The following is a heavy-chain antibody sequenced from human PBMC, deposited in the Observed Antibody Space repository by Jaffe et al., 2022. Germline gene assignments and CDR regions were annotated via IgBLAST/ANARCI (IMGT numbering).Heavy chain of an antibody. CDR3: ASHPLSDSYGSGSGKPSYYYYYMDV. CDR1: GYSISSGYY. J-gene: IGHJ6*03. V-gene: IGHV4-38-2*01. D-gene: IGHD3-10*01. Sequence: QVQLQESGPGLVKPSETLSLTCAVSGYSISSGYYWGWIRQPPGKGLEWIGSIYHSGSTYYNPSLKSRVTISVDTSKNQFSLKLSSVTAADTAVYYCASHPLSDSYGSGSGKPSYYYYYMDVWGKGTTVTVSS. CDR2: IYHSGST.